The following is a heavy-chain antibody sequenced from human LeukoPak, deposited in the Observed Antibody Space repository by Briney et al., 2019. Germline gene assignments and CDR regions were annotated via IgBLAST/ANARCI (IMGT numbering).Heavy chain of an antibody. CDR2: IYNSGST. D-gene: IGHD2-15*01. Sequence: SSETLSLTCTVSTGSFSSSSYYWGWVRQPPGKGLEWIETIYNSGSTYYNPSLMSRLTISIDTSKNQLSLKLSSVTAADTAVYYCARNPFGYCSGGSCSRDFDYWGQGTLVTVSS. V-gene: IGHV4-39*01. CDR1: TGSFSSSSYY. CDR3: ARNPFGYCSGGSCSRDFDY. J-gene: IGHJ4*02.